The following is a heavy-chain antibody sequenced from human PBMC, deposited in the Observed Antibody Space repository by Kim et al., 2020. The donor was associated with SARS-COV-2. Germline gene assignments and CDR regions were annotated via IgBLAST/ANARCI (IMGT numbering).Heavy chain of an antibody. D-gene: IGHD3-10*01. V-gene: IGHV3-30*07. Sequence: GRFTISGDNSKNTLYLQMNSLRDEDTAVYYCARGGYYGSGRDYYYYGMDVWGQGTTVTVSS. CDR3: ARGGYYGSGRDYYYYGMDV. J-gene: IGHJ6*02.